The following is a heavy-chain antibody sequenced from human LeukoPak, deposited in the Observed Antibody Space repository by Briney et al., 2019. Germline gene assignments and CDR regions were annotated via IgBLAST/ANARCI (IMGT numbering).Heavy chain of an antibody. CDR3: ARGYQQQFVRSYFYYYMDV. V-gene: IGHV4-34*01. CDR1: GGSFSGYY. Sequence: SETLSLTCAVYGGSFSGYYWSWIRQPPGKGLEWIGEINHSGSTNYNPSLKSRVTISVDTSKNQFSLKLSSVTAADTAVYYCARGYQQQFVRSYFYYYMDVWGKGTTVTVSS. CDR2: INHSGST. D-gene: IGHD6-13*01. J-gene: IGHJ6*03.